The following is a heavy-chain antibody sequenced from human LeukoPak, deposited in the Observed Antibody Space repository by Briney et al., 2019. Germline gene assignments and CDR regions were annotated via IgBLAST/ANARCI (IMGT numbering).Heavy chain of an antibody. V-gene: IGHV3-30*02. J-gene: IGHJ6*03. CDR2: IRYDGSNK. CDR3: ARDHGEGIQLWFPPRYYYYYYMDV. D-gene: IGHD5-18*01. CDR1: GFTFSSYG. Sequence: GGSLRLSCAAPGFTFSSYGMHWVGQAPGKGLEWGAFIRYDGSNKYYADSVKGRFTISRDNAKNSLYLQMNSLRAEDTAVYYCARDHGEGIQLWFPPRYYYYYYMDVWGKGTTVTVSS.